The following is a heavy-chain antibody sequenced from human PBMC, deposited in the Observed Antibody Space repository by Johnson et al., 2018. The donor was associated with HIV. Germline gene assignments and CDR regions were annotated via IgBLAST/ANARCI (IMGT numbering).Heavy chain of an antibody. CDR3: ARSMTTVTVAFDI. CDR1: GFSFSTYD. J-gene: IGHJ3*02. Sequence: QMQLVESGGGVVQPGGSLRLSCAASGFSFSTYDLHWVRQAPGKGLEWVTFIQYDGSKKNYAVSVKGRFTISRDNSKNTLYLQMNSLRAEDTAVYYCARSMTTVTVAFDIWGQGTMVTVSS. V-gene: IGHV3-30*02. D-gene: IGHD4-17*01. CDR2: IQYDGSKK.